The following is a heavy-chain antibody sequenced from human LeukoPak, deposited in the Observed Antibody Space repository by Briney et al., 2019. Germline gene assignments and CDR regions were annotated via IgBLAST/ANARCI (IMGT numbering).Heavy chain of an antibody. V-gene: IGHV3-21*01. D-gene: IGHD3-10*01. CDR3: ARASITMVRGVIIRIDAFDI. Sequence: PGGSLRLSCAASGFTFSSYSMNWVRQAPGKGLEWVSPISSSSSYIYYADSVKGRFTISRDNAKNSLYLQMNSLRAEDTAVYYCARASITMVRGVIIRIDAFDIWGQGTMVTVSS. CDR1: GFTFSSYS. CDR2: ISSSSSYI. J-gene: IGHJ3*02.